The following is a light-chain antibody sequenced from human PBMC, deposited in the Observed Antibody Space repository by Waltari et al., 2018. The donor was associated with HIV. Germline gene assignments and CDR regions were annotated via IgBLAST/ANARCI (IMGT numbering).Light chain of an antibody. J-gene: IGLJ2*01. V-gene: IGLV2-23*02. CDR3: CSYAGSSTHVV. Sequence: QSALTQPASVSGSPGPSITISCTGTSSDVGGYNYVSWYQQHPGKAPKLMIYDVSKRPSGVSNRFSGSKSGNTASLTISGLQAEDEADYYCCSYAGSSTHVVFGGGTKLTVL. CDR2: DVS. CDR1: SSDVGGYNY.